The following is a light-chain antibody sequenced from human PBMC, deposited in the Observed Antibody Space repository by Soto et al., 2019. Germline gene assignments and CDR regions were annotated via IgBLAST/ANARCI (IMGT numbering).Light chain of an antibody. CDR1: LDIGND. CDR3: LQHKSYPWT. CDR2: HTS. V-gene: IGKV1-17*01. Sequence: DIHVTQSPSSLSASIGDRVSITCRASLDIGNDLDWYQQKPGKDPKRLLYHTSTLQSGVPSRFSGAGSGAEFTLTINGLQSEDFATYFCLQHKSYPWTFGQGTKVDIK. J-gene: IGKJ1*01.